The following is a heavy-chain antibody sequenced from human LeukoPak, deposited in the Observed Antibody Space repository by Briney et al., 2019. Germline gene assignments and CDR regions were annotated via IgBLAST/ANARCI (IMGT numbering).Heavy chain of an antibody. CDR3: ARDELRYFDWSPAPYYFDY. Sequence: PGGSLRLSCAASGFTFSSYGMHWVRQAPGKGLEWVSSISSSCSYIYYADSVKGRFTISRDNAKNSLYLQMNSLRAEDTAVYYCARDELRYFDWSPAPYYFDYWGQGTLVTVSS. CDR1: GFTFSSYG. D-gene: IGHD3-9*01. V-gene: IGHV3-21*01. CDR2: ISSSCSYI. J-gene: IGHJ4*02.